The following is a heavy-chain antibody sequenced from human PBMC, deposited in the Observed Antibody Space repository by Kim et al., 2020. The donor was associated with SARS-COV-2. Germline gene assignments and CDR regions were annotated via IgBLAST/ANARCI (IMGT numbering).Heavy chain of an antibody. D-gene: IGHD2-2*01. CDR1: GIPFSDAW. J-gene: IGHJ4*02. Sequence: GGSLRLSCVVSGIPFSDAWFNWVRQSPGKGLEWVGRIKSQSDGGREDLTAPVKGRFAISRDDSKNTLDLLMNSLRTGDSAVYYCTTVSMRWGQGTLVTVSS. CDR3: TTVSMR. V-gene: IGHV3-15*01. CDR2: IKSQSDGGRE.